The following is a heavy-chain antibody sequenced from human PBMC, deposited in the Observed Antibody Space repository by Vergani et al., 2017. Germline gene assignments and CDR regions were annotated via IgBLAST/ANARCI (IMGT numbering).Heavy chain of an antibody. CDR2: IKSKTDGGTT. V-gene: IGHV3-15*01. Sequence: EVQLVESGGGLVKPGGSLRLSCAASGFTFSNAWMSWVRQAPGKGLEWVGRIKSKTDGGTTDYAAPVKGRFTISRDDSKNTLYLQMNSLKTEDTAVYYCARVPFLGDGMDVWGQGTTVTVSS. CDR3: ARVPFLGDGMDV. CDR1: GFTFSNAW. J-gene: IGHJ6*02.